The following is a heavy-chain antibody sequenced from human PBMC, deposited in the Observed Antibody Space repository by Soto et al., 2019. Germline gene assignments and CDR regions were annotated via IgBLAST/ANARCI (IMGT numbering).Heavy chain of an antibody. D-gene: IGHD5-12*01. CDR1: GGSFSGYY. V-gene: IGHV4-34*01. CDR2: INHSGST. Sequence: PSETLSLTCAVYGGSFSGYYWSWIRQPPGKGLEWIGEINHSGSTNYNPSLKSRVTISVDTSKNQFSLKLSSVTAADTAVYYCARTARWLQPNWFDPWGQGTLVTVSS. CDR3: ARTARWLQPNWFDP. J-gene: IGHJ5*02.